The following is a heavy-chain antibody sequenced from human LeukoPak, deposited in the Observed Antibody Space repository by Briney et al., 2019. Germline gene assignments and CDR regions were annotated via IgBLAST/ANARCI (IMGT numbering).Heavy chain of an antibody. CDR2: FDPEDGET. D-gene: IGHD4-17*01. J-gene: IGHJ5*02. V-gene: IGHV1-24*01. CDR3: ATVPYYGDLEGNWFDP. CDR1: GYTLTELS. Sequence: ASVKVSRKGSGYTLTELSIHWVRQAPGKGLEWMGGFDPEDGETIYAQKFQGRVTMTEDTSTDTAYMELSSLRSEDTAVYYCATVPYYGDLEGNWFDPWGQGTLVTVSS.